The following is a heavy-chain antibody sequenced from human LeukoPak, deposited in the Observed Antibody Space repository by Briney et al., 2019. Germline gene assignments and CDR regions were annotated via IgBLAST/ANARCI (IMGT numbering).Heavy chain of an antibody. J-gene: IGHJ4*02. CDR2: ISYDGSNK. CDR1: GFTLSSYA. Sequence: PGGSLRLSCAASGFTLSSYAMHWVRQAPGKGLEWVAVISYDGSNKYYADSVKGRFTISRDNSKNTLYLQMNSLRAEGTAVYYCARAYCGGDCYSAHWGQGTLVTVSS. D-gene: IGHD2-21*02. V-gene: IGHV3-30*04. CDR3: ARAYCGGDCYSAH.